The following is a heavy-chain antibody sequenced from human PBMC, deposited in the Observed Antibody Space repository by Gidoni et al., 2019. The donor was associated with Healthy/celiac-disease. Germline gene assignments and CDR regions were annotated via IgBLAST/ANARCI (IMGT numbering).Heavy chain of an antibody. CDR2: IYYSGST. J-gene: IGHJ4*02. CDR3: ARQRYFDWGKPSFDY. Sequence: QVQLQESGPGLVKPSETLSLTCTVSGGSISSYYWSWIRQPPGKGLEWIGYIYYSGSTNYNPSLKSRVTISVDTSKNQFSLKLSSVTAADTAVYYCARQRYFDWGKPSFDYWGQGTLVTVSS. CDR1: GGSISSYY. D-gene: IGHD3-9*01. V-gene: IGHV4-59*08.